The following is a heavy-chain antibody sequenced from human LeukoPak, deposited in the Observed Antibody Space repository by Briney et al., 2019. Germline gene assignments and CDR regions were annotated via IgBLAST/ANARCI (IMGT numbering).Heavy chain of an antibody. CDR1: GDSITSSAFY. Sequence: SETLSLTCTVSGDSITSSAFYWGWIRQAPGKGLEWIAYIFDSGDTRYNPSLKSRVTISVDTSKNQFSLKLNSVTAADTAVYYCARHPLRGGFDYWGQGTLVTVSS. CDR3: ARHPLRGGFDY. CDR2: IFDSGDT. V-gene: IGHV4-61*05. J-gene: IGHJ4*02.